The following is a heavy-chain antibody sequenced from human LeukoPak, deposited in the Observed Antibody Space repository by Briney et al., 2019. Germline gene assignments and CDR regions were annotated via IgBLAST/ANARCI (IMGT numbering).Heavy chain of an antibody. CDR2: IYSDSDSTK. D-gene: IGHD5-18*01. J-gene: IGHJ4*02. CDR3: ARDDGYGLDY. V-gene: IGHV3-66*01. CDR1: GFTVSSSY. Sequence: GGSLRLSCAASGFTVSSSYMSWVRQAPGKGLEWVSIIYSDSDSTKHYADSVKGRFSISRETSKNTMYLQMNSLRAEDTAVYYCARDDGYGLDYWGQGALVTVSS.